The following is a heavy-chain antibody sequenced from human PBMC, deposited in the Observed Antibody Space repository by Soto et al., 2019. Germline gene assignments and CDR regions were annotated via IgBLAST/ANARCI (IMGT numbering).Heavy chain of an antibody. CDR1: GGSISSYY. Sequence: SETLSLTCTVSGGSISSYYWSWIRQPPGKGLEWIGYIYYSGSTNYNPSLKSRVTISVDTSKNQFSLKLSSVTAADTAVYYCAREVDDFWSGYLYYYYGMDVWGQGTTVTVSS. V-gene: IGHV4-59*12. D-gene: IGHD3-3*01. CDR3: AREVDDFWSGYLYYYYGMDV. J-gene: IGHJ6*02. CDR2: IYYSGST.